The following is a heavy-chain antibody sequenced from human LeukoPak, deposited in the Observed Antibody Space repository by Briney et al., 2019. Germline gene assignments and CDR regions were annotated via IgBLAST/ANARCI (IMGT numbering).Heavy chain of an antibody. V-gene: IGHV3-23*01. J-gene: IGHJ4*02. Sequence: PGGSLRLSCAASGFTFSTFAMSWVRQAPGKGLEWVSAISGGGGSTYYADSVKGRFTVSRDNSKDTLYLQMNSLRAEDTAVYYCAKAPYGSGSYYTDYWGQGTLVTVSS. CDR2: ISGGGGST. CDR1: GFTFSTFA. D-gene: IGHD3-10*01. CDR3: AKAPYGSGSYYTDY.